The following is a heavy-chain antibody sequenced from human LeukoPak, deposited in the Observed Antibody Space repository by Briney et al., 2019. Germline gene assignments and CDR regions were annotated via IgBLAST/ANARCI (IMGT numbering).Heavy chain of an antibody. CDR2: IIPIFGTA. J-gene: IGHJ3*02. CDR1: GGTFSSYA. D-gene: IGHD4-23*01. Sequence: SVKVSCKASGGTFSSYAISWVRQAPGQGLEWMGGIIPIFGTANYAQKFQGRVTITADKSTSTAYMELSSLRSEDTAVYYCARDRVPWTAVVTHVPDAFDIWGQGTMVTVSS. V-gene: IGHV1-69*06. CDR3: ARDRVPWTAVVTHVPDAFDI.